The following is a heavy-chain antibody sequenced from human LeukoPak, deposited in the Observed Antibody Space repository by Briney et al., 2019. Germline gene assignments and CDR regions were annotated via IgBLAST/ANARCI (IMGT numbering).Heavy chain of an antibody. CDR1: GGFISNSNYY. D-gene: IGHD3-22*01. Sequence: PSETLSLTCTVSGGFISNSNYYWGWLRQPPGKGLDWIGNIYYTGRAYYNPSLNGRVTISVDTSQNQFSLNFNSMTAADTAVYYCVRLYYYDSSRPPLWGPGTLVVVSS. CDR2: IYYTGRA. J-gene: IGHJ4*02. CDR3: VRLYYYDSSRPPL. V-gene: IGHV4-39*01.